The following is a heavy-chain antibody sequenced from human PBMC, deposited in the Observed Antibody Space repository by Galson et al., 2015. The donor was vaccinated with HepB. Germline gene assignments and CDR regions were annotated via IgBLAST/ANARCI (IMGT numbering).Heavy chain of an antibody. V-gene: IGHV1-18*04. D-gene: IGHD1-26*01. CDR3: ARDERSGGSYPANFDY. CDR1: GYTFTSYG. J-gene: IGHJ4*02. CDR2: ISAYNGNT. Sequence: SVKVSCKASGYTFTSYGISWVRQAPGQGLEWMGWISAYNGNTNYAQKLQGRVTMTTDTSTSTAYVELRSLRSDDTAAYYCARDERSGGSYPANFDYWGQGTLVTVSS.